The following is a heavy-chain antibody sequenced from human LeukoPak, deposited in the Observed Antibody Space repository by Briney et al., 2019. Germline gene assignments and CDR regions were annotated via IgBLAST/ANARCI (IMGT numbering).Heavy chain of an antibody. CDR3: ARDLDTAMVTFDY. CDR2: ISSSSSYI. CDR1: GFTFSSYS. Sequence: PGGSLRLSCAASGFTFSSYSMNWVRQAPGKGLEWVSSISSSSSYIYYADSVKGRFTISRDNAKNSLYLQMNSLRAEDTAVYYCARDLDTAMVTFDYWGQGTLVTVSS. V-gene: IGHV3-21*01. D-gene: IGHD5-18*01. J-gene: IGHJ4*02.